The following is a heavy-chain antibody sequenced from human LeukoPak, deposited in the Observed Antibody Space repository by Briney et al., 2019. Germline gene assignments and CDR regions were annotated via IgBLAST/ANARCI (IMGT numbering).Heavy chain of an antibody. D-gene: IGHD4-17*01. V-gene: IGHV3-48*03. Sequence: GGSLRLSCAASGFTFSSYEMNWVRQAPGKGLEWVSYISSSGGTIYYADSVKGRFTISRDNAKNSLYLQMNSLRAEDAAVYYCARDPVLDYWGQGTLVTVSS. CDR3: ARDPVLDY. J-gene: IGHJ4*02. CDR2: ISSSGGTI. CDR1: GFTFSSYE.